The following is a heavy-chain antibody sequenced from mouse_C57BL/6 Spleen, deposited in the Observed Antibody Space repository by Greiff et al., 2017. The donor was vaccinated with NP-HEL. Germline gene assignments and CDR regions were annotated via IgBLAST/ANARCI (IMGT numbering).Heavy chain of an antibody. Sequence: LVESEGGLVQPGSSMKLSCTASGFTFSDYYMAWVRQVPEKGLEWVANINYDGSSTYYLDSLKSRFIISRDNAKNILYLQMSSLKSEDTATYYCARDQDGGFAYWGQGTLVTVSA. CDR2: INYDGSST. CDR1: GFTFSDYY. J-gene: IGHJ3*01. D-gene: IGHD3-2*02. CDR3: ARDQDGGFAY. V-gene: IGHV5-16*01.